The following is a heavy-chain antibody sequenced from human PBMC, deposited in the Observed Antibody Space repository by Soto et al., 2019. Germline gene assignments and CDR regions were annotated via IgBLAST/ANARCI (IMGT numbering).Heavy chain of an antibody. CDR1: GGSISSYY. V-gene: IGHV4-59*01. D-gene: IGHD2-15*01. Sequence: QVQLQESGPGLVKPSETLSLTCTVSGGSISSYYWSWIRQPPGKGLEWIGYIYYSGSTNYNPSLKSRVTISVDTSKSQFSLKLSSVTAADTAVYYCARTGSTVVTGWYFDLWGRGTLVTVSS. J-gene: IGHJ2*01. CDR2: IYYSGST. CDR3: ARTGSTVVTGWYFDL.